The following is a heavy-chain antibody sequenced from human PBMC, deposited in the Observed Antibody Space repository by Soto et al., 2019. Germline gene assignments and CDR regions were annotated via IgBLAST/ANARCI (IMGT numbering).Heavy chain of an antibody. CDR2: ISYDGSNK. CDR3: AKDYCTNGVCYRGMDV. J-gene: IGHJ6*02. D-gene: IGHD2-8*01. CDR1: GFTFSSYG. Sequence: PGGSLRLSCAASGFTFSSYGMHWVRQAPGKGLEWVAVISYDGSNKYYADSVKGRFTISRDNSKNTLYLQMNSLRAEDTAVYYCAKDYCTNGVCYRGMDVWGQGTTVTVSS. V-gene: IGHV3-30*18.